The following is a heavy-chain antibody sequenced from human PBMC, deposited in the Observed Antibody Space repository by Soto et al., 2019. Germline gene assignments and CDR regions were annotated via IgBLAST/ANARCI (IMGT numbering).Heavy chain of an antibody. J-gene: IGHJ4*02. Sequence: QVQLQESGPGLVKPSGTLSLTCAVSGGSISSSNWWSWVRQPPGKGLEWIGEIYHSGSTNYNPSLQSRVTISVDTSKNQLSLQLCSVTAADTALYYCARDPPLPAAMVDWGQGPLVTVSS. CDR3: ARDPPLPAAMVD. CDR2: IYHSGST. CDR1: GGSISSSNW. V-gene: IGHV4-4*02. D-gene: IGHD2-2*01.